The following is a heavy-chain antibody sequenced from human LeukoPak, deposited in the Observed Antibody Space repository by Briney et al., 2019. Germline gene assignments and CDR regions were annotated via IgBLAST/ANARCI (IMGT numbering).Heavy chain of an antibody. CDR2: INHSGST. V-gene: IGHV4-34*01. Sequence: SETLSLTCAVYGGSFSGYYWGWIRQPPGKGLEWIGEINHSGSTNYNPSLKSRVTISVDTSKNQFSLKLSSVTAADTAVYYCARGKDCGGDCHTYYFDYWGQGTLVTVSS. J-gene: IGHJ4*02. CDR3: ARGKDCGGDCHTYYFDY. CDR1: GGSFSGYY. D-gene: IGHD2-21*02.